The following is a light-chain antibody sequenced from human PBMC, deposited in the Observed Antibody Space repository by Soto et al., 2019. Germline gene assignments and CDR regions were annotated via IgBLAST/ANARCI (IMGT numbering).Light chain of an antibody. Sequence: VLTQPASVSGSPGQSITISCTGTSSDVGGYNYVSWYQQHPGKAPKLMIYDVSNRPSGVSNRFSGSKFGNTASLTISGLQAEDEADYYCCSYAGSTTYVFGTGTKVTVL. J-gene: IGLJ1*01. V-gene: IGLV2-23*02. CDR3: CSYAGSTTYV. CDR1: SSDVGGYNY. CDR2: DVS.